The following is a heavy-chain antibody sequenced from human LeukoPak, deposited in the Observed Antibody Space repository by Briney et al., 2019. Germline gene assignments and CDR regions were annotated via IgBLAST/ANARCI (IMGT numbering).Heavy chain of an antibody. Sequence: GGSLRLSCAASAFILSNYFMQWVRQAPGKGLEWVAAMVNDGSHTLYVESVKVRFTISRDNSKNTLYYQMKSLRVEDTAVYFCARERQVTIINAGAFDIWGQGTMVTVSS. CDR3: ARERQVTIINAGAFDI. CDR2: MVNDGSHT. D-gene: IGHD3-10*01. J-gene: IGHJ3*02. V-gene: IGHV3-30*14. CDR1: AFILSNYF.